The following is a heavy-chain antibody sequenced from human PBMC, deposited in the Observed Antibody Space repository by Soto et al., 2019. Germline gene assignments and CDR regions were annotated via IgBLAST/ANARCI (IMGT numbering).Heavy chain of an antibody. CDR1: GFTFNTYW. CDR3: ARVYCSSSSCYYFDY. Sequence: LRLSCAASGFTFNTYWMTWVRQAPGKGLEWVANINQDGSEKYYVDSVKGRFTISRDNAKNSLYLLMNSLRAEDTAVYYCARVYCSSSSCYYFDYWGQGTLVTAPQ. J-gene: IGHJ4*02. D-gene: IGHD2-2*01. V-gene: IGHV3-7*01. CDR2: INQDGSEK.